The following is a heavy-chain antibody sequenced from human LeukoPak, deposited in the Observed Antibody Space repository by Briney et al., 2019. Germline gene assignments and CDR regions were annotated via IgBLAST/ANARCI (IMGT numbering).Heavy chain of an antibody. Sequence: GGSLRLSCAASGFTFSSYAMSWVRQAPGKGLVWVSRINSDGSSTIYADSVKGRFTMSRDNAKNTLYLQMNSLRAEDTAIYYCGRDGGSGDMGAFDIWGQGTMVTVSS. CDR3: GRDGGSGDMGAFDI. J-gene: IGHJ3*02. D-gene: IGHD3-10*01. V-gene: IGHV3-74*01. CDR1: GFTFSSYA. CDR2: INSDGSST.